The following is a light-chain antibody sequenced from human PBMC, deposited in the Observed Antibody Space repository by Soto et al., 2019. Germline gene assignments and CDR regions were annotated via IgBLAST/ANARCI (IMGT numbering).Light chain of an antibody. CDR3: QQYNNWPIT. Sequence: VRTQYPGPLSGSPRERAILSCRASQSVSSNLAWYQHKPGQAPRLLISGASTRATGIPARFSGSGSGTEFTLTISSLQSEDFAVYYCQQYNNWPITVGQGTRLEI. CDR1: QSVSSN. CDR2: GAS. J-gene: IGKJ5*01. V-gene: IGKV3-15*01.